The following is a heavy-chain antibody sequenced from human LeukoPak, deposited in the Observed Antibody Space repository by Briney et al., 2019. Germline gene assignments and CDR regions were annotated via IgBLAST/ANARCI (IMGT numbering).Heavy chain of an antibody. CDR2: ISYDGSNK. V-gene: IGHV3-30-3*01. CDR1: GSTFSSYA. CDR3: AKDPARYCTNGVCWKYYFDY. D-gene: IGHD2-8*01. J-gene: IGHJ4*02. Sequence: PGGSLRLSCAASGSTFSSYAMHWVRQAPGKGLEWVAVISYDGSNKYYADSVKGRFTISRDNFKNTLYLQMNSLRAEDTAVYYCAKDPARYCTNGVCWKYYFDYWGQGTLVTVSS.